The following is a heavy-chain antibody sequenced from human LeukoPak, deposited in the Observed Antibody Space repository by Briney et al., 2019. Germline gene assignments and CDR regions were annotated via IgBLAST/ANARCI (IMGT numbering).Heavy chain of an antibody. CDR3: ARDLKRGYSSGRYSWGTGSSNDY. V-gene: IGHV1-8*03. Sequence: ASVKVSCKASGYTFTSYDINWVRQATGQGREWMGWMNPNSGNTGYAQKFQGRVTITRNTSISTAYMELRSLRSGDTAVYYCARDLKRGYSSGRYSWGTGSSNDYWGQGTLVTVSS. J-gene: IGHJ4*02. CDR2: MNPNSGNT. CDR1: GYTFTSYD. D-gene: IGHD6-19*01.